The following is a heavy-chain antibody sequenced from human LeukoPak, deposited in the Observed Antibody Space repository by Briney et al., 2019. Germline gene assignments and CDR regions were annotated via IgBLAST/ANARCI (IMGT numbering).Heavy chain of an antibody. J-gene: IGHJ4*02. V-gene: IGHV1-2*02. Sequence: ASVAVSCKASGYTFTGYYMHWVRQAPGQGLEWMGWFNPNSGGKNYAQKFQGRVTITRNTSLSKAYMELRSLRSEDTAVYYCGRGRVATMDSFNYWGQGTLVTVSS. CDR2: FNPNSGGK. CDR1: GYTFTGYY. CDR3: GRGRVATMDSFNY. D-gene: IGHD5-12*01.